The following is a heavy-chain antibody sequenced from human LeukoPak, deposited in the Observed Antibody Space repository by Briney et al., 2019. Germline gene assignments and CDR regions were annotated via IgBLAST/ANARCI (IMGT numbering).Heavy chain of an antibody. Sequence: GGSLRLSCAASGSTFSSYGMHWVRQAPGKGLEWVAVIWYDGSNKYYADSVKGRFTISRDNSKNTLYLQMNSLRAEDTVVYYCARERDGYYFDYWGQGTLVTVSS. CDR2: IWYDGSNK. J-gene: IGHJ4*02. CDR1: GSTFSSYG. CDR3: ARERDGYYFDY. V-gene: IGHV3-33*01.